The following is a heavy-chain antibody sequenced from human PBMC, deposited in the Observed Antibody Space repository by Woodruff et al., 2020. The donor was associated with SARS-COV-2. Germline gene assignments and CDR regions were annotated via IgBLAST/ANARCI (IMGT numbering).Heavy chain of an antibody. D-gene: IGHD3-9*01. CDR2: ISYDGSNK. V-gene: IGHV3-30*18. J-gene: IGHJ6*03. CDR3: AKVEYYDILTGLMDV. Sequence: VRQAPGKGLEWVAVISYDGSNKYHADSVKGRFTISRDNSKNTLYLQMNSLRAEDTAVYYCAKVEYYDILTGLMDVWGKGTTVTVCS.